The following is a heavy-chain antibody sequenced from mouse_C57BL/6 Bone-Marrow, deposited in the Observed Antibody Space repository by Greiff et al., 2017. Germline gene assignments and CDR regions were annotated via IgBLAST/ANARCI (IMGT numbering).Heavy chain of an antibody. V-gene: IGHV1-50*01. CDR2: IDPSDSYT. Sequence: QVQLQQSGAELVKPGASVKLSCKASGYTFTSYWMQWVKQRPGQGLEWIGEIDPSDSYTNNNQKFKVKATLTVDTSSSTAYMQLSSLTSEDSAVYYWATLDSSGYAFDYWGQGTTLTVSS. D-gene: IGHD3-2*02. CDR1: GYTFTSYW. J-gene: IGHJ2*01. CDR3: ATLDSSGYAFDY.